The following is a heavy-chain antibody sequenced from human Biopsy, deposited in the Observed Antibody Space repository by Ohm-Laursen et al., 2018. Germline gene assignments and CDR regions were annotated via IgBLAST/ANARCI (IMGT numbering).Heavy chain of an antibody. Sequence: SETLSLTCTVSGGSISNNNYYWGWIRQPPGKGLEWIGSIFYRGSTHYKPSLKSRVKISVDTSKNQFSLKLSSVTAADTAVYYCARDYDTSGYYYVSWGQGTLVTVSS. J-gene: IGHJ5*02. CDR1: GGSISNNNYY. CDR2: IFYRGST. CDR3: ARDYDTSGYYYVS. V-gene: IGHV4-39*01. D-gene: IGHD3-22*01.